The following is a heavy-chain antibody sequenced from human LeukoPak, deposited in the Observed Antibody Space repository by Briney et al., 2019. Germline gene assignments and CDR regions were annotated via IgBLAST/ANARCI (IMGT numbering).Heavy chain of an antibody. CDR1: GFTFSNYW. V-gene: IGHV3-74*01. D-gene: IGHD3-10*01. CDR2: IKSDGSST. J-gene: IGHJ4*02. CDR3: ARDRGPRTGFMVREAYDY. Sequence: GGSLRLSCATSGFTFSNYWMHWVRQAPGEALMWVSRIKSDGSSTNYADSVKGRFSISRDNAKNTLYLQMSSLRAEDTAVYYCARDRGPRTGFMVREAYDYWGQGTLVTVSS.